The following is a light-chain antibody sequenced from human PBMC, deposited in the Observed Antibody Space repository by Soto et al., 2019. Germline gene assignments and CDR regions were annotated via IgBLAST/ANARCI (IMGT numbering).Light chain of an antibody. CDR1: QSISSSY. CDR2: GAS. J-gene: IGKJ4*01. V-gene: IGKV3D-7*01. Sequence: EVVLTQSPATLSLSPGEGATLSCRVSQSISSSYLSWYQQRPGQAPRLLIYGASTRATGIPARFSGSGSGTEFTLTISSLQSKDFAVYYCQQYNNWHPLTFGGGTKVDIK. CDR3: QQYNNWHPLT.